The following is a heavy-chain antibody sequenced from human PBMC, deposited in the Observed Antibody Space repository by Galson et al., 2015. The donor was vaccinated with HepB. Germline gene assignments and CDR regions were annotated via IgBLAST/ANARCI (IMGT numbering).Heavy chain of an antibody. J-gene: IGHJ4*02. CDR2: ISYDGSNK. Sequence: SLRLSCAASGFTFSSYAMHWVRQAPGKGLEWVAVISYDGSNKYYADSVKGRFTISRDNSKNTLYLQMNSLRAEDTAVYYCARAGDSSSHVGVDWGQGTLVTVSS. CDR1: GFTFSSYA. D-gene: IGHD6-13*01. V-gene: IGHV3-30-3*01. CDR3: ARAGDSSSHVGVD.